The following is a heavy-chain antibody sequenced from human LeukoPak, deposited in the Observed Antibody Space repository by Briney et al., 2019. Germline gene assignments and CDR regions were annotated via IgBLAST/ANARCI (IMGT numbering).Heavy chain of an antibody. D-gene: IGHD5-12*01. CDR3: ARHCWAPTSWVATIGFLWFDP. Sequence: ASVKVSCKASGYTFTSYGISWVRQAPGQGLEWMGWISAYNGNTNYAQKLQGRVTMTTDTSTSTAYMELRSLRSDDTAVYYCARHCWAPTSWVATIGFLWFDPWGQGTLVTVSS. CDR1: GYTFTSYG. J-gene: IGHJ5*02. CDR2: ISAYNGNT. V-gene: IGHV1-18*01.